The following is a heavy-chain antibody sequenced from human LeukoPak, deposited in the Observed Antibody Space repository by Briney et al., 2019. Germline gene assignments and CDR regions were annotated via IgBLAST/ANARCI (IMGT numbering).Heavy chain of an antibody. CDR1: GGSFSGYY. D-gene: IGHD3-22*01. Sequence: PSETLSLTCAVYGGSFSGYYWSWIRQPPGKGLEWIGEINHSGSTNYNPSLKSRVTISVDTSKNQFSLKLSSVTAADTAVYYGAMYYYDSSGYYYFDYWGQGTLVTVSS. CDR3: AMYYYDSSGYYYFDY. J-gene: IGHJ4*02. V-gene: IGHV4-34*01. CDR2: INHSGST.